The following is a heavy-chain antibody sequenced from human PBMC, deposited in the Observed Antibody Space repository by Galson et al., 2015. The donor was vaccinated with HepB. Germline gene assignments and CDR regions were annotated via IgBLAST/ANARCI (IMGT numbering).Heavy chain of an antibody. CDR2: IWSDGSNK. D-gene: IGHD5-24*01. Sequence: SLRLSCAASGFTFSSYGMHWVRQAPGKGLEWVAVIWSDGSNKYYADSVKGRFTISRDNSKNTLYLQMNSLRAEDTAVYYCAARGRWLQSVDYWGQGTLVTVSS. CDR3: AARGRWLQSVDY. V-gene: IGHV3-33*01. CDR1: GFTFSSYG. J-gene: IGHJ4*02.